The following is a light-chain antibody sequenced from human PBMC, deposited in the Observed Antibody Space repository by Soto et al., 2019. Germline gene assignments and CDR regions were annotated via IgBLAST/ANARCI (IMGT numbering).Light chain of an antibody. Sequence: DIQLTQSPSFLSASLGDRVTITCRASQAINSNLAWYQQKSGKAPKLLIYAASNLQSGVPSRFSGSISGTEFTLTISSLQPGDFATCYCQQLNTDPLSFGGGTKVEIK. CDR2: AAS. V-gene: IGKV1-9*01. J-gene: IGKJ4*01. CDR3: QQLNTDPLS. CDR1: QAINSN.